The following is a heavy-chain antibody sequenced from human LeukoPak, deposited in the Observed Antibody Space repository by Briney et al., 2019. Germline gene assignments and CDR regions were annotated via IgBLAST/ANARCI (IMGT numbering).Heavy chain of an antibody. CDR1: GFTFSSYG. CDR2: IRYDGSNK. Sequence: GGSLRLSCAASGFTFSSYGMHWVRQAPGKGLEWVAFIRYDGSNKYYADSVKGRFTISRDNSKNTLYLQMNSLRAEDTAVYYCAKFCSGGSCSEGGGDYWGQGTLVTVSS. J-gene: IGHJ4*02. CDR3: AKFCSGGSCSEGGGDY. D-gene: IGHD2-15*01. V-gene: IGHV3-30*02.